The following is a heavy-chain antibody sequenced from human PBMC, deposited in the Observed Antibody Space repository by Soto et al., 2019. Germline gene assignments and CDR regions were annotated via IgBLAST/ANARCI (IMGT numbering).Heavy chain of an antibody. Sequence: GGSLRLSCAASGFTFSSYGMHWVRQAPGKGLEWVTVISYDGSNKYYADSVKGRSTISRDNSKNTLYLQMNSLRAEDTAVYYCAKMGTMVSDYYDSSGPDEGFFDYWGQGTLVTVSS. CDR3: AKMGTMVSDYYDSSGPDEGFFDY. J-gene: IGHJ4*02. CDR2: ISYDGSNK. CDR1: GFTFSSYG. V-gene: IGHV3-30*18. D-gene: IGHD3-22*01.